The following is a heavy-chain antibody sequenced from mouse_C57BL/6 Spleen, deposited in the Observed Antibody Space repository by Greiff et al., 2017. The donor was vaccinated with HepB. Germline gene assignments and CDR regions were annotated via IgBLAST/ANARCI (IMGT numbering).Heavy chain of an antibody. CDR2: INPSNGGT. CDR1: GYTFTSYW. J-gene: IGHJ4*01. D-gene: IGHD2-1*01. V-gene: IGHV1-53*01. Sequence: QVQLQQSGTELVKPGASVKLSCKASGYTFTSYWMHWVKQRPGQGLEWIGNINPSNGGTNYNEKFKSKATLTVDKSSSTAYMQLSSLTSEDSAVYYCATIGRGNYVGNAMDYWGQGTSVTVSS. CDR3: ATIGRGNYVGNAMDY.